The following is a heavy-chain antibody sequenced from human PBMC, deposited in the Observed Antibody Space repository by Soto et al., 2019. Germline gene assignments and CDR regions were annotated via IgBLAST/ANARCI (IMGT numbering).Heavy chain of an antibody. D-gene: IGHD2-15*01. Sequence: QVHLVESGGGVVQPGRSLTLSCAASGFSFRTSGMHWVRQAPGKGLECVTGMWYDGHVEGYLDSVKGRFTISRDNSNSLMSLQMSNLRVDDTAVYYCARGLPKVAGGAFDIWGHGTMVTVSS. CDR3: ARGLPKVAGGAFDI. J-gene: IGHJ3*02. CDR2: MWYDGHVE. V-gene: IGHV3-33*01. CDR1: GFSFRTSG.